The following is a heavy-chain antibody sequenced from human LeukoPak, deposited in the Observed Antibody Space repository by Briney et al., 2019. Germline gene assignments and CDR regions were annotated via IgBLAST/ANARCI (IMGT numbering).Heavy chain of an antibody. CDR3: AREDYDDSGAWYFDL. V-gene: IGHV4-34*01. CDR2: INHSGST. Sequence: PSETLSLTCAVYGGSFSSYYWSWIRQPPGKGLEWIGEINHSGSTNYNPSLKSRVTISVDTSKNQFSLKLSSVTAADTAVYYCAREDYDDSGAWYFDLWGRGTLVTVSS. CDR1: GGSFSSYY. J-gene: IGHJ2*01. D-gene: IGHD3-3*01.